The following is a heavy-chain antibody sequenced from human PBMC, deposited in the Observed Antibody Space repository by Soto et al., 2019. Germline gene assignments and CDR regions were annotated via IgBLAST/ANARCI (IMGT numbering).Heavy chain of an antibody. CDR2: ISWNSATI. CDR1: GVTFDSFA. CDR3: AKGDNRGS. Sequence: GGSLRLSCSASGVTFDSFAIQWIRQVPGKGLEWVSRISWNSATIAYADSVKGRFTISRDNANNVVYLQMNNLRAEDTAFYYCAKGDNRGSWGKGNLVTVPS. J-gene: IGHJ5*02. V-gene: IGHV3-9*01.